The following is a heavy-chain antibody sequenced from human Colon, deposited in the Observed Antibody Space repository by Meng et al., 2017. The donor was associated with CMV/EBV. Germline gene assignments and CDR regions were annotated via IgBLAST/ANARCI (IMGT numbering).Heavy chain of an antibody. J-gene: IGHJ4*02. CDR1: GYTFTNFG. V-gene: IGHV1-18*01. Sequence: QVQLVQSGAGVKKPGASGEGYGKTSGYTFTNFGISWVRQAPGQGLEWMAYISPYNGDTNYAQRFQGRVALTTDTSTSTVYMELGSLTSDDTAMYYCARELARGGYWGQGTLVTVSS. CDR2: ISPYNGDT. CDR3: ARELARGGY.